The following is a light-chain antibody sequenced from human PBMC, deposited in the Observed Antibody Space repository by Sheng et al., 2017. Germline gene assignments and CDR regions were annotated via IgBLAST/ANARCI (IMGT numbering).Light chain of an antibody. J-gene: IGKJ2*01. V-gene: IGKV3-20*01. CDR3: QQDGSSPST. CDR2: AAS. CDR1: QSVSYY. Sequence: EIVLTQSPAILSLSPGERATVSCRASQSVSYYLAWYQQKPGQAPRLLIYAASNRATGIPDRFSGSGSGTDFTLTISRLEPEDFAVYYCQQDGSSPSTFGQGTKLEI.